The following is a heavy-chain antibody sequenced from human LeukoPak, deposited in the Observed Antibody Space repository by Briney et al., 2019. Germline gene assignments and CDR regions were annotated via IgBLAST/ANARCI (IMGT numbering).Heavy chain of an antibody. Sequence: GGSLRLSCAASGFTVSSNYMSWVRQAPGKGLEWVPVIYSGGSTYYADSVKGRFTISRDNSKNTLYLQMNSLRAEDTAVYYCAREDGFAVAGSYYYYYGMDVWGQGTTVTVSS. D-gene: IGHD6-19*01. CDR1: GFTVSSNY. CDR2: IYSGGST. CDR3: AREDGFAVAGSYYYYYGMDV. J-gene: IGHJ6*02. V-gene: IGHV3-53*01.